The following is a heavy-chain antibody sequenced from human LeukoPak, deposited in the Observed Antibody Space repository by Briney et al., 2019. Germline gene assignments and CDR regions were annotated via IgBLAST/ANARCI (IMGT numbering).Heavy chain of an antibody. Sequence: PGGSLRLSCAASGFTFSSYGMHWVRQAPGKGLEWVAVIWYGGSNKYYADSVKGRFTISRDNSKNTLYLQMNSLRAEDTAVYYCAKELGYMDVWGKGTTVTVSS. CDR2: IWYGGSNK. CDR1: GFTFSSYG. CDR3: AKELGYMDV. J-gene: IGHJ6*03. V-gene: IGHV3-30*02.